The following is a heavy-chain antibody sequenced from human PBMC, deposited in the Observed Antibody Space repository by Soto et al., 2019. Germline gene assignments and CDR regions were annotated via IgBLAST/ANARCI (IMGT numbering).Heavy chain of an antibody. CDR2: IYYSGST. V-gene: IGHV4-59*01. CDR1: GGSISSYY. CDR3: ARGSSTNDYYYYGMDV. Sequence: QVQLQESGPGLVKPSETLSLTCTVSGGSISSYYWSWIRQPPGKGLEWIGYIYYSGSTRYNPSLKSRVTISVDTSKNQFSLKLSSVPAADTAVYYCARGSSTNDYYYYGMDVWGQGTTVTVSS. D-gene: IGHD2-2*01. J-gene: IGHJ6*02.